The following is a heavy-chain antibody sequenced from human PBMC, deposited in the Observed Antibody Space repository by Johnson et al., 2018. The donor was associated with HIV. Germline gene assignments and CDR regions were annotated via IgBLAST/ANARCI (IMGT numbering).Heavy chain of an antibody. V-gene: IGHV3-NL1*01. D-gene: IGHD3-22*01. CDR1: AFTFSSFA. J-gene: IGHJ3*02. CDR3: ARKAFYYDSSGLRGVTFDI. CDR2: IYSGGST. Sequence: QVQLVESGGGVVQPGRSLRLSCEASAFTFSSFAMHWVRQAPGEGLEWVSVIYSGGSTYYADSVKGRFTISRDDSKNTLYLQMNSLKTEDTAVYYCARKAFYYDSSGLRGVTFDIWGQGTMVTVSS.